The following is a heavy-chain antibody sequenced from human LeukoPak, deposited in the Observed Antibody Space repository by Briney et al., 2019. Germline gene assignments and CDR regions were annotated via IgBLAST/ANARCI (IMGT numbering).Heavy chain of an antibody. V-gene: IGHV4-34*01. D-gene: IGHD3-22*01. CDR1: GGSFSGYY. Sequence: PSETLSLTCAVYGGSFSGYYWSWIRQPPGKGLEWIGEINHSGSTNYNPSLKSRVTISVDTSKNQFSLKLSSVTAADTAVYYCARSPSSGYYYVYYYYGVDVWGQGTTVTVSS. CDR3: ARSPSSGYYYVYYYYGVDV. CDR2: INHSGST. J-gene: IGHJ6*02.